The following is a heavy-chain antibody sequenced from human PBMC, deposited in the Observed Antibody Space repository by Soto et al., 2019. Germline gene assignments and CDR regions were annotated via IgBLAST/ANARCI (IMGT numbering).Heavy chain of an antibody. D-gene: IGHD6-13*01. CDR3: AKRPLTAAGFDY. CDR1: GFTFSNYA. V-gene: IGHV3-23*01. Sequence: EVQLLESGGGLVQPGGSLRLSCAASGFTFSNYAMTWVRQAPGKGLEWVSVITGSGGGTYFVDSVKGRFTISRDNSKNPVYLQMTRLRAEDTAVYYCAKRPLTAAGFDYWGQGTLVTVSS. CDR2: ITGSGGGT. J-gene: IGHJ4*02.